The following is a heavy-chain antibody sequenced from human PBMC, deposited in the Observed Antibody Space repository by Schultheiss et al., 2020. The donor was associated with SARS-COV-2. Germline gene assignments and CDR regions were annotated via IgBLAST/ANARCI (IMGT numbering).Heavy chain of an antibody. J-gene: IGHJ3*02. D-gene: IGHD3-22*01. CDR3: AKENERITMIVVVPTAFDI. CDR2: ISGSGGST. V-gene: IGHV3-23*01. Sequence: GGSLRLSCAASGFTFSSYAMSWVRQAPGKGLEWVSAISGSGGSTYYADSVKGRFTISRDNSKNTLYLQMNSLRAEDTAVYYCAKENERITMIVVVPTAFDIWGQGTMVTVSS. CDR1: GFTFSSYA.